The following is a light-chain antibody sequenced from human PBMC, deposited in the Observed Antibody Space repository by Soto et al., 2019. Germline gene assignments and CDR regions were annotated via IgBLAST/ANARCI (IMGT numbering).Light chain of an antibody. Sequence: GDRVTITCRASQSMRSWLAWYQQKPGKAPNLLIYDASNLASGVPSRFSGSGSGTEFTLTISSLQPDDFATYYCQQYNANFGGGTKVDIK. CDR1: QSMRSW. V-gene: IGKV1-5*01. CDR3: QQYNAN. J-gene: IGKJ4*01. CDR2: DAS.